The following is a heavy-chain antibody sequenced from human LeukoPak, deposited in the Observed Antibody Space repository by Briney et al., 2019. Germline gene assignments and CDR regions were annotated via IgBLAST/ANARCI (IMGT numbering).Heavy chain of an antibody. CDR3: AREGSGWRFYYYGMDV. V-gene: IGHV1-18*01. CDR1: GYTFTSYG. J-gene: IGHJ6*02. CDR2: ISAYNGNT. D-gene: IGHD6-19*01. Sequence: GASVKVSCKASGYTFTSYGISWVRQAPGQGLEWMGWISAYNGNTDYAQKLQGRVTMTTDTSTSTAYMELRSLRSDDTAVYYCAREGSGWRFYYYGMDVWGQGTTVTVSS.